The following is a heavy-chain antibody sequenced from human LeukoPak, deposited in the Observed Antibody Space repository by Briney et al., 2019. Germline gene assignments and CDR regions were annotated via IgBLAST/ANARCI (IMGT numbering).Heavy chain of an antibody. CDR3: ARQHWGSGHDALDI. Sequence: GESLKISCEASGYTFSDFWVGWVRQVPGKGLEWMDIIFPDDSKTIYSPSVQGRVTMSADLSIDTAYLQWTTLKASDSATYYCARQHWGSGHDALDIWGQGTVVTVSS. CDR1: GYTFSDFW. J-gene: IGHJ3*02. CDR2: IFPDDSKT. V-gene: IGHV5-51*01. D-gene: IGHD7-27*01.